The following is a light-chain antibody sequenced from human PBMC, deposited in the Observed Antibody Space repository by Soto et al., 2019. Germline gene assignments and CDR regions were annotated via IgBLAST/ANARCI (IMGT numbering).Light chain of an antibody. Sequence: QSALTQPASVSGSPGQSITISCTGTSSDVGGYNYVSWYQQQAGKAPKLIIHEVSNRPSGVSNRFSGSKSGNTASLTISGLQAEDEADYYCDSYTSSRAYVFGIWPKLTV. CDR2: EVS. CDR3: DSYTSSRAYV. V-gene: IGLV2-14*01. J-gene: IGLJ1*01. CDR1: SSDVGGYNY.